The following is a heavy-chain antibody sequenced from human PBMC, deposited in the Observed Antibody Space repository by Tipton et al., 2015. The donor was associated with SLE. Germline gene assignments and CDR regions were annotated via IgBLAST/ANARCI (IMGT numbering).Heavy chain of an antibody. J-gene: IGHJ3*02. Sequence: QSGPEVKKPGSSVKVSCKASGGIFSRYAISWVRQASGQGLEWMGGIIPIFGTPNYPQKFQGRVTITADESTTTAYMELSSLRSEDTAMYYCAKYDGSYSDAFDIWGQGTMVTVSS. V-gene: IGHV1-69*01. CDR2: IIPIFGTP. CDR3: AKYDGSYSDAFDI. CDR1: GGIFSRYA. D-gene: IGHD1-26*01.